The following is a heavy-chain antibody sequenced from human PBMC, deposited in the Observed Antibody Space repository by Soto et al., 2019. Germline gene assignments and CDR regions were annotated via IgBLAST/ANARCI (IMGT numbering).Heavy chain of an antibody. D-gene: IGHD5-18*01. CDR2: INPNSGGT. J-gene: IGHJ4*02. Sequence: QVQLVQSGAEVKKPGASVKVSCKASGYTFTGYYMHWVRQAPGQGLEWMGWINPNSGGTSYAQKFQGWVTMTRDTSISTAYMELSRLRSDDTAVYYCARGGYSYGSHFDYWGQGTLVTVSS. CDR1: GYTFTGYY. V-gene: IGHV1-2*04. CDR3: ARGGYSYGSHFDY.